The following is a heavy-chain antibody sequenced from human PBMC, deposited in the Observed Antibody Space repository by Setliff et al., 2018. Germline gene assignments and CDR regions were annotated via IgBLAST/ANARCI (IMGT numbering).Heavy chain of an antibody. CDR3: VRDAGDGYGVDAYAGGGFDF. D-gene: IGHD4-17*01. V-gene: IGHV4-38-2*02. Sequence: SQTLSLTCAVSGSAISSGHYWGWIRQPPGKGLEWIGSFRPSGKTYYNPSLNSRVTISVDTSKKRFSLKVTSVTAADTAVYYCVRDAGDGYGVDAYAGGGFDFWGQGTMVTVSS. J-gene: IGHJ3*01. CDR2: FRPSGKT. CDR1: GSAISSGHY.